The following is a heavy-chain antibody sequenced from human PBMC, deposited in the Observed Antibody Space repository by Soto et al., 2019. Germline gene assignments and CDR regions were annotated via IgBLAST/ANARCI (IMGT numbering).Heavy chain of an antibody. CDR1: GGSISSSF. CDR3: ARGHRAMEYYYYYGMDV. CDR2: ISYSGST. J-gene: IGHJ6*02. V-gene: IGHV4-59*01. Sequence: ETLSLTCSVSGGSISSSFWSWIRQPPGKELEWIGYISYSGSTTYNPSLKSRITLSVDTSKNQFSLRVASVTAADTAVYYCARGHRAMEYYYYYGMDVWGQGTTVTVSS. D-gene: IGHD5-18*01.